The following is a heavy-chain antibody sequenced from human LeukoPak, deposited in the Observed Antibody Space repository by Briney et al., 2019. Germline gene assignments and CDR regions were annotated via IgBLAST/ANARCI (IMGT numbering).Heavy chain of an antibody. J-gene: IGHJ4*02. Sequence: GGSLRLSCVASGFTVSRNFMSWVRQAPGKGLEWVSTISSGGDTYHADSVKGRFTISRDTSKNTLYLRMNSLRAEDTAIYYCARGTDWGAVGQYWGQGTLVTVSS. CDR1: GFTVSRNF. D-gene: IGHD7-27*01. V-gene: IGHV3-53*01. CDR3: ARGTDWGAVGQY. CDR2: ISSGGDT.